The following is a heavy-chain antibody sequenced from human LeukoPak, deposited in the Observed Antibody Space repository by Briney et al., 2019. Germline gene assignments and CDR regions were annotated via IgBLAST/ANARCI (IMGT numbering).Heavy chain of an antibody. CDR3: ARLVVVPAAYDAFDI. Sequence: GESLKISCKGSGCSFTSYWIGWVRQMPGKGLEWMGIIYPGDSDTRYSPSFQGQVTISADKSISTAYLQWSSLKASDTAMYYCARLVVVPAAYDAFDIWGQGTMVTVSS. CDR1: GCSFTSYW. CDR2: IYPGDSDT. J-gene: IGHJ3*02. D-gene: IGHD2-2*01. V-gene: IGHV5-51*01.